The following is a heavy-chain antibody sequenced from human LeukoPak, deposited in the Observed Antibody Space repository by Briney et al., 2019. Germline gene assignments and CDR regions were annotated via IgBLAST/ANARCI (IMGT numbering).Heavy chain of an antibody. V-gene: IGHV3-74*01. CDR1: GFTFSNYW. J-gene: IGHJ4*02. Sequence: GGSLRLSCAASGFTFSNYWMHWVRQAPGKGLVWVSRINSDGSSTNYADSVKGRLTISRDNAKNTLYLHMNSLRAEDTAVYYCVRSVYDSSGYYRVLEYWGQGTLVTVSS. CDR3: VRSVYDSSGYYRVLEY. D-gene: IGHD3-22*01. CDR2: INSDGSST.